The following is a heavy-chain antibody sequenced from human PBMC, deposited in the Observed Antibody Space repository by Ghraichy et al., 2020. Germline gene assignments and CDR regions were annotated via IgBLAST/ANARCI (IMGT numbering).Heavy chain of an antibody. Sequence: GGSLRLSCSASGFTFRYYAMSWVRQAPGRGLQLVSLITGDGINTSYIDSVKGRFTISRDNSQYTLYLQLSRLRAEDTALYYCAKAPVASCIDASCYPLDYWGQGPLVTVSS. J-gene: IGHJ4*02. CDR3: AKAPVASCIDASCYPLDY. CDR2: ITGDGINT. D-gene: IGHD2-15*01. CDR1: GFTFRYYA. V-gene: IGHV3-23*01.